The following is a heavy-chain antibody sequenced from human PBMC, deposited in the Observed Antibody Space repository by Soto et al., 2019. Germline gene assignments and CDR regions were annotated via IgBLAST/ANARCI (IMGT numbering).Heavy chain of an antibody. V-gene: IGHV4-34*01. J-gene: IGHJ4*02. D-gene: IGHD4-17*01. CDR2: INHSGST. CDR1: GGSFSGYY. CDR3: VRARDYGGGVVDY. Sequence: QVQLQQWGAGLLKPSETLSLTCAVYGGSFSGYYWSWIRQPPGKGLEWIGEINHSGSTNYNPSLKSRVTISVDPSKNQFSLKLSSVAAADTAVYYWVRARDYGGGVVDYWGQGTLVTVSS.